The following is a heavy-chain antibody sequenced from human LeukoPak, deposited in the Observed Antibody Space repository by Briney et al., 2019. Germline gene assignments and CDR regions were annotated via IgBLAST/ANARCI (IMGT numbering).Heavy chain of an antibody. CDR3: ARGAVAGGWFDP. CDR2: NYYSGST. CDR1: GGSISSYY. Sequence: SETLSLTCTVSGGSISSYYWSWIRQPPGKGLEGIGYNYYSGSTNYNPSLKSRDTISVDTSKNQFSLKLSSVTAADTAVYYCARGAVAGGWFDPWGQGSLVTVSS. D-gene: IGHD6-19*01. J-gene: IGHJ5*02. V-gene: IGHV4-59*01.